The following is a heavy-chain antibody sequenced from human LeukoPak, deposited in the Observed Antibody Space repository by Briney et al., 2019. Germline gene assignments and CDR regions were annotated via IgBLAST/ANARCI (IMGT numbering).Heavy chain of an antibody. J-gene: IGHJ4*02. CDR1: GGSISSYY. Sequence: PSETLSLTCTVSGGSISSYYWSWIRQPAGKGLEWIGRIYTSGSTNYNPSLKSRVTMSVDTSKNQFSLKLSSVTAADTAVYYCAGGPKYYDFWSGYSVTLDYWGQGTLVTVSS. CDR2: IYTSGST. D-gene: IGHD3-3*01. V-gene: IGHV4-4*07. CDR3: AGGPKYYDFWSGYSVTLDY.